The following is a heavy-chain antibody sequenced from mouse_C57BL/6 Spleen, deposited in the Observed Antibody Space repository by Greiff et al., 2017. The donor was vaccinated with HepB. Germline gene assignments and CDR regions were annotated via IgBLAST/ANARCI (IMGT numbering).Heavy chain of an antibody. Sequence: QVQLNQSGAELVRPGASVKLSCKASGYTFTDYYINWVKQRPGQGLEWIARIYPGSGNTYYNEKFKGKATLTAEKSSSTAYMQLSSLTSEDSAVYFCADGSGAYWGQGTLVTVSA. CDR3: ADGSGAY. CDR2: IYPGSGNT. D-gene: IGHD1-1*01. CDR1: GYTFTDYY. J-gene: IGHJ3*01. V-gene: IGHV1-76*01.